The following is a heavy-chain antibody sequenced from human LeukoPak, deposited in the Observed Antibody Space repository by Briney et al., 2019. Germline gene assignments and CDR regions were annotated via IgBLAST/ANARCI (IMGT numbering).Heavy chain of an antibody. Sequence: PSETLSLMCTVSGGSISSSNYYWGWIRQPPGKGLEWIGSIYYSGSTYYNPSLKSRVTISVDKSKNQFSLKLSSVTAADTAVYYCARAPYDSSGYYFFDYWGQGTLVTVSS. V-gene: IGHV4-39*07. CDR3: ARAPYDSSGYYFFDY. D-gene: IGHD3-22*01. CDR2: IYYSGST. CDR1: GGSISSSNYY. J-gene: IGHJ4*02.